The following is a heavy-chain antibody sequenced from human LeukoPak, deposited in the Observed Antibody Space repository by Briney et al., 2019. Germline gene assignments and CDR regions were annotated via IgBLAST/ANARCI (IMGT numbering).Heavy chain of an antibody. V-gene: IGHV4-31*03. CDR1: GGSISSGGNY. Sequence: PSQTLSLTCTVSGGSISSGGNYWSWIRQHPGKGLEWIGCIYYSGNTYYNPSLKSRVTISVDTSKNQFSLRLSSVTAADTAVYYCARHISYYYDSSGYGSHFDYWGQGTLVTVSS. J-gene: IGHJ4*02. CDR3: ARHISYYYDSSGYGSHFDY. D-gene: IGHD3-22*01. CDR2: IYYSGNT.